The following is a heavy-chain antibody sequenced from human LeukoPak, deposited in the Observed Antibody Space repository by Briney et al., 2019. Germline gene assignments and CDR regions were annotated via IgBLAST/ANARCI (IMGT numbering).Heavy chain of an antibody. V-gene: IGHV1-18*01. CDR2: ISAYNGNT. CDR1: GYTFTSYG. J-gene: IGHJ3*02. CDR3: ARDSPESWFGELPDAFDI. D-gene: IGHD3-10*01. Sequence: ASVKVSCKASGYTFTSYGISWVRQAPGQGLEWMGWISAYNGNTNYAQKLQGRVTMTTDTSTSTAYMELGSLRSDDTAVYYCARDSPESWFGELPDAFDIWGQGTMVTVSS.